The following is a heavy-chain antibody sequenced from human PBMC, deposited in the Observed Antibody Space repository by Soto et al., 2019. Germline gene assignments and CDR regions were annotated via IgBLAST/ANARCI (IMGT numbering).Heavy chain of an antibody. Sequence: QVQLVQSGAEVKKPGASVKVSCKASGYTFTSYGISWVRQAPGQGLEWMGWISAYNGNTNYAQKLQGRVTMTTDTATSTAYMELRSLRSDDTAVYYCAREPAQDGDSTDGMDVWGQGTTFTVSS. V-gene: IGHV1-18*04. CDR2: ISAYNGNT. D-gene: IGHD4-17*01. J-gene: IGHJ6*02. CDR3: AREPAQDGDSTDGMDV. CDR1: GYTFTSYG.